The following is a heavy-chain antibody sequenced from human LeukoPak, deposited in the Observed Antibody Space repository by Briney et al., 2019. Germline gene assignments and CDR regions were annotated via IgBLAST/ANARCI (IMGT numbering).Heavy chain of an antibody. J-gene: IGHJ4*02. Sequence: SETLSLTCAVYGGSFSGYYWSWIRQPPGKGLEWIGEINHSGSTNYNPSLKSRVTISVDTSKNQFSLKLSSVTAADTAVYYCARFSRVGATFGYWGQGTLVTVSS. CDR3: ARFSRVGATFGY. D-gene: IGHD1-26*01. CDR1: GGSFSGYY. CDR2: INHSGST. V-gene: IGHV4-34*01.